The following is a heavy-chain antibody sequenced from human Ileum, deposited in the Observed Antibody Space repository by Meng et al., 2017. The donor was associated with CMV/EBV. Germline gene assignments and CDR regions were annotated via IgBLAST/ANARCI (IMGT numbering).Heavy chain of an antibody. CDR1: GFTFSNYA. D-gene: IGHD3-22*01. Sequence: GGSLRLSCAASGFTFSNYAMSWVRQAPGKGLELVSGISGSGGSTYHADSVKGRFTSSRDNSKNTLYLQMNSLRAEDTAVYYCAKAYDSGMDVWGQGTTVTVSS. CDR3: AKAYDSGMDV. J-gene: IGHJ6*02. CDR2: ISGSGGST. V-gene: IGHV3-23*01.